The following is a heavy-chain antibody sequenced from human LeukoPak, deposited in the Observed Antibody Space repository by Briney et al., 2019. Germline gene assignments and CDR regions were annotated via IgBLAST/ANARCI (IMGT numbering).Heavy chain of an antibody. V-gene: IGHV3-15*01. CDR2: IKSKTDGGTT. D-gene: IGHD6-19*01. CDR3: TTRIPVAAPWDY. CDR1: GFTFSNAW. J-gene: IGHJ4*02. Sequence: PGGSLRLSCAASGFTFSNAWMSWVRQAPGKGLEWVGRIKSKTDGGTTDYAAPVKGRFTISRDDSKNMLYLQMNSLNTEDTAVYYCTTRIPVAAPWDYWGQGTLVTVSS.